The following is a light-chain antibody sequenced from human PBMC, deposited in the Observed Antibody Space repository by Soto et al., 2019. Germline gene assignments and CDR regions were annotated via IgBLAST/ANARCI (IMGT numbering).Light chain of an antibody. CDR3: QQYYSWPRT. CDR1: QSVSST. CDR2: GAS. J-gene: IGKJ1*01. Sequence: EILMTQSPATLSVSPGERATLSCRASQSVSSTLAWYQQKPGQAPRLLIYGASTRATDIPARFSGSGSGTEFTLTISSPQSEDFAVYYCQQYYSWPRTLRQRTKLDMK. V-gene: IGKV3-15*01.